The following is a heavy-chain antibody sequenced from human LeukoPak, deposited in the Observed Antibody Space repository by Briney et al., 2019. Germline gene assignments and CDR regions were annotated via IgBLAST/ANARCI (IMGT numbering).Heavy chain of an antibody. CDR2: ISAYNGNT. CDR3: ARDRRSDY. Sequence: ASVNVSCKASGGTFSSYAISWVRQAPGQGLEWMGWISAYNGNTNYAQKLQGRVTMTTDTSTSTAYMELRSLRSDDTAVYYCARDRRSDYWGQGTLVTVSS. CDR1: GGTFSSYA. J-gene: IGHJ4*02. V-gene: IGHV1-18*01.